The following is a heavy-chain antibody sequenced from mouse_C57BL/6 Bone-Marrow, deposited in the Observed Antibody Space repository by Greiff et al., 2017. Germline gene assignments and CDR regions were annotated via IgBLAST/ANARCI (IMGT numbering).Heavy chain of an antibody. CDR2: IDPENGDT. J-gene: IGHJ3*01. CDR1: GFNIKDDY. CDR3: TTGSTVWFAY. D-gene: IGHD2-1*01. V-gene: IGHV14-4*01. Sequence: EVKLVESGAELVRPGASVKLSCTASGFNIKDDYMHWVKQRPEQGLEWIGWIDPENGDTEYASKFQGKATITADTSSNTAYLQLSSLTSEDTAVYYCTTGSTVWFAYWGQGTLVTVSA.